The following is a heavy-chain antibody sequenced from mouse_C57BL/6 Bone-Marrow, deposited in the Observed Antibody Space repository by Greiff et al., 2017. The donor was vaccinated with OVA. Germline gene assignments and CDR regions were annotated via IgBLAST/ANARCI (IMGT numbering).Heavy chain of an antibody. J-gene: IGHJ3*01. V-gene: IGHV1-69*01. CDR1: GYTFTSYW. Sequence: QVQLQQPGAELVMPGASVKLSCKASGYTFTSYWMHWVKLRPGQGLEWIGEIDPSDSYPNSNQKFKGKSTLTVDKSSSTAYMQLSSLTSEDSAVDYCARENYDFWFAYWGQGTLVTVSA. D-gene: IGHD1-1*01. CDR3: ARENYDFWFAY. CDR2: IDPSDSYP.